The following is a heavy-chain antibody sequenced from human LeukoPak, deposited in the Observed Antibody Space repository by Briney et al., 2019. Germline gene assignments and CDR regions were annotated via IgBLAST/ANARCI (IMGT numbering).Heavy chain of an antibody. CDR1: GYTFTSYY. J-gene: IGHJ5*02. CDR3: ARDTMDTISTVGTNWFDL. CDR2: INPSGGST. D-gene: IGHD5-24*01. Sequence: ASVKVSCRASGYTFTSYYMHWVRQAPGQGLEWMGIINPSGGSTSYAQKFQGRVTMTRDMSTRTVYMELSSLRSEDSAVYYCARDTMDTISTVGTNWFDLWGQGTLVTVSS. V-gene: IGHV1-46*01.